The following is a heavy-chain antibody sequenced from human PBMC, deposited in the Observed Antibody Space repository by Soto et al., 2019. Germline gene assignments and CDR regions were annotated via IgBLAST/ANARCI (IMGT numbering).Heavy chain of an antibody. CDR3: ASYRPDDYDILTGYSEYYFDY. CDR1: GGSISSYY. J-gene: IGHJ4*02. CDR2: IYTSGST. Sequence: PSETLSLTCTVSGGSISSYYWSWIRQPAGKGLEWIGRIYTSGSTNYNPPLKSRVTMSVDTSKNQFSLKLSSVTAADTAVYYCASYRPDDYDILTGYSEYYFDYWGQGTLVTVSS. D-gene: IGHD3-9*01. V-gene: IGHV4-4*07.